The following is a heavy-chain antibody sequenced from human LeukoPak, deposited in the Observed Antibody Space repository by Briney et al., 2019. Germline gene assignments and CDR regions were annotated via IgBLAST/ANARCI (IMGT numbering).Heavy chain of an antibody. CDR2: INHSGST. J-gene: IGHJ4*02. CDR3: ARVNYPGYDSSGYYYGIDY. CDR1: GGSFSGYY. D-gene: IGHD3-22*01. V-gene: IGHV4-34*01. Sequence: SETLSLTCAVYGGSFSGYYWSWIRQPPGKGLEWIGEINHSGSTNYNPSLKSRVTISVDTSKNQFSLKLSSVTAADTAVYYCARVNYPGYDSSGYYYGIDYWGQGTLVTVSS.